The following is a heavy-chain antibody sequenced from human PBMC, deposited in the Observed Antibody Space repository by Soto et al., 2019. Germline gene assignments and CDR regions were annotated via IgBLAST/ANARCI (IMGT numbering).Heavy chain of an antibody. J-gene: IGHJ6*02. CDR1: AYSFTTYW. D-gene: IGHD2-2*01. V-gene: IGHV5-10-1*01. CDR2: IDPRDSYT. CDR3: ARQKIGDVIVVPASIPTAGGLYGLDV. Sequence: GESLKISCPGSAYSFTTYWINWVRQMPGKGLEWMGRIDPRDSYTNYSPSFQGHVSISADKSISTAYLQWNSLKASDSAIYYCARQKIGDVIVVPASIPTAGGLYGLDVWGQGTTVTVSS.